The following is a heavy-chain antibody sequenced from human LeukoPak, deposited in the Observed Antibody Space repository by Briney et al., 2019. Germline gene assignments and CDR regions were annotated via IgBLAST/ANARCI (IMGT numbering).Heavy chain of an antibody. J-gene: IGHJ4*02. CDR1: GFTFSSYA. Sequence: GGSLRLSCAASGFTFSSYAMSWVRQAPGKGLEWVSAISGSGGSTYYADSVKGRFTISRDNSKNTLYLQMNSLRAEDTAVYYCAMGGDIVVVPGGTNFDYWGQGTLVTVSS. V-gene: IGHV3-23*01. CDR2: ISGSGGST. CDR3: AMGGDIVVVPGGTNFDY. D-gene: IGHD2-2*01.